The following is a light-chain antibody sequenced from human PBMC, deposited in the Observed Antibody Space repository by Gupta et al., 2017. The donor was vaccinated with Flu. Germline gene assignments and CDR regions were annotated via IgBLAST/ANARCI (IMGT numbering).Light chain of an antibody. CDR3: CSYAGNYTFGV. CDR1: SSDVGGYNY. J-gene: IGLJ2*01. V-gene: IGLV2-11*01. Sequence: QSALTQPRSVSGSPGQSVTISCTGTSSDVGGYNYVSWYQQHPGKAPKLMIYDVSKRPSGVPDRFSGSKSGNTASLTISGLQAEDKADYYGCSYAGNYTFGVFGGGTKLTVL. CDR2: DVS.